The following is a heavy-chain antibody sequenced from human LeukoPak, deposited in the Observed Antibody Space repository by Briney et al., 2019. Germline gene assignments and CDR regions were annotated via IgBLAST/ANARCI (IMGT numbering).Heavy chain of an antibody. Sequence: ASVKVSCKASGYTFTSYYMHWVRQAPGQGLEWMGIINPSGGSTSYAQKFQGRVTMTRDTSTSTVYMELSSLRSEDTAVYYCARPGVDTAGGGYYFDYWGQGTLVTVSS. CDR3: ARPGVDTAGGGYYFDY. D-gene: IGHD5-18*01. J-gene: IGHJ4*02. CDR1: GYTFTSYY. V-gene: IGHV1-46*01. CDR2: INPSGGST.